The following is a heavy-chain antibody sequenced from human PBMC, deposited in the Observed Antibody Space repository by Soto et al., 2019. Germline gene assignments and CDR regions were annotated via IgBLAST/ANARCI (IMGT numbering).Heavy chain of an antibody. V-gene: IGHV4-39*01. J-gene: IGHJ4*02. CDR3: ARRGDGYNLNYFDY. CDR1: VGSISSSSYY. Sequence: QLQLQESGPGLVKPSETLSLTCTVSVGSISSSSYYWGWIRQPPGKGLEWIGSIDYSGSTYYNPSLKSRVTISVDTSKNQFSRKLSSVTAADTAVYYCARRGDGYNLNYFDYWGQGTLVTVSA. CDR2: IDYSGST. D-gene: IGHD5-12*01.